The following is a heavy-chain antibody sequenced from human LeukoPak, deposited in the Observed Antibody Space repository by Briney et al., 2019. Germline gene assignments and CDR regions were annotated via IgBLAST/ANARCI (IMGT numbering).Heavy chain of an antibody. CDR3: AKERGTGYSSSWYSWFDP. CDR1: RFTFSSYS. D-gene: IGHD6-13*01. Sequence: GGSLRLSCAASRFTFSSYSMNWVRQAPGKGLEWVSAISGSGGSTYTISRDNSKNTLYLQMNSLRAEDTAVYYCAKERGTGYSSSWYSWFDPWGQGTLVTVSS. V-gene: IGHV3-23*01. CDR2: ISGSGGST. J-gene: IGHJ5*02.